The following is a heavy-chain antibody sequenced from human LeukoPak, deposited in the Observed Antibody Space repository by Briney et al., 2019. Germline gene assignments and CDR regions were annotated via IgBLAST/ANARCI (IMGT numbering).Heavy chain of an antibody. CDR1: GGSFSGYY. J-gene: IGHJ4*02. CDR3: AREAVAGLVDY. V-gene: IGHV4-34*01. Sequence: SETLSLTCAVYGGSFSGYYWSWIRQPPGKGLEWIGEINHSGSTNHNPSLKSRVTISVDTSKNQFSLKLSSVTAADTAVYYCAREAVAGLVDYWGQGTLVTVSS. D-gene: IGHD6-19*01. CDR2: INHSGST.